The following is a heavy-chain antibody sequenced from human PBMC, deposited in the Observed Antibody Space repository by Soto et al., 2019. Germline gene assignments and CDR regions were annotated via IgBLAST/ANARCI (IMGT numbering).Heavy chain of an antibody. J-gene: IGHJ3*02. Sequence: EVQLLESGGGLVQPGGSVRLSCAASGFTFSSYAMSWVRQAPGKGLEWVSAISGSGGSTYYADSVKGRFTISRDNSKNTLYLQMNSLRAEDTAVYYCANLEALPGAFDIWGQGTMVTVSS. CDR3: ANLEALPGAFDI. D-gene: IGHD1-1*01. V-gene: IGHV3-23*01. CDR2: ISGSGGST. CDR1: GFTFSSYA.